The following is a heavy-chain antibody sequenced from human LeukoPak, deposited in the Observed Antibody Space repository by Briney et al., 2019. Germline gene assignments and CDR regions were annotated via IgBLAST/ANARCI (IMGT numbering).Heavy chain of an antibody. CDR3: ARRPVRDAFDI. Sequence: SQTLSLTCTVSGGSISSGGYYWSWIRQHPGKGLEWIGYIYYSGSTYYNPSLKSRVTISVDTSKNQLSLKLSSVTAADTAVYYCARRPVRDAFDIWGQGTMVTVSS. V-gene: IGHV4-31*03. CDR1: GGSISSGGYY. J-gene: IGHJ3*02. CDR2: IYYSGST.